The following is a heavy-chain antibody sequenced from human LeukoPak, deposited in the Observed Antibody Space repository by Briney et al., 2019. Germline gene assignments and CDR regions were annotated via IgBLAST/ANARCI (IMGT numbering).Heavy chain of an antibody. CDR2: IYYSGST. J-gene: IGHJ4*02. CDR1: GGSISSSSYY. V-gene: IGHV4-39*01. CDR3: ARFGSIERWLQFNY. D-gene: IGHD5-24*01. Sequence: SETLSLTCTVSGGSISSSSYYWGWIRQPPGKGLEWIGSIYYSGSTYYNPSLKSRVTISVDTSKNQFSLKLSSVTAADTAVYYCARFGSIERWLQFNYWGQGTLVTVSS.